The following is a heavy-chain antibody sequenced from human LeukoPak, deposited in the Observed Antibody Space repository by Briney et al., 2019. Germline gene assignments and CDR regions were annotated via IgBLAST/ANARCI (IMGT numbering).Heavy chain of an antibody. J-gene: IGHJ4*02. CDR1: GYTFTGYY. V-gene: IGHV1-8*02. D-gene: IGHD6-13*01. CDR3: ARGVYHSSWYGD. Sequence: GASVKVSCKASGYTFTGYYMHWVRQATGQGLEWMGWMNPNSGNTGYAQKFQGRVTMTRNTSISTAYMELSSLRSEDTAVYYCARGVYHSSWYGDWGQGTLVTVSS. CDR2: MNPNSGNT.